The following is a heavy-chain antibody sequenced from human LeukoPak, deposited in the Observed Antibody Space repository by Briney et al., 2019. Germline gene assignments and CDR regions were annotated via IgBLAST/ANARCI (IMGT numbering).Heavy chain of an antibody. CDR2: INHSGST. V-gene: IGHV4-34*01. CDR3: ARATIPYYDKTGRYDY. Sequence: PSETLSLTCAVYGGSFSGYYWSWIRQPPGKGLEWIGEINHSGSTNYNPSLESRVTISVDTSKNQFSLKLSSVTAADTAVYYCARATIPYYDKTGRYDYWGQGTLVTVSS. CDR1: GGSFSGYY. J-gene: IGHJ4*02. D-gene: IGHD3-22*01.